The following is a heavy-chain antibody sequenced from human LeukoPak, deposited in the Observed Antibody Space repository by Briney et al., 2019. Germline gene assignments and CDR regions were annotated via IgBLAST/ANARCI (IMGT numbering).Heavy chain of an antibody. CDR3: ARLGSGYYFLSYSAGSAESAFDI. CDR2: ISAYNGNT. Sequence: ASVKVSCKASGYTFTGYYMHWVRQAPGQGLEWMGWISAYNGNTNYAQKLQGRVTMTTDTSTSTAYMELRSLRSDDTAVYYCARLGSGYYFLSYSAGSAESAFDIWGQGTMVTVSS. D-gene: IGHD3-22*01. V-gene: IGHV1-18*04. CDR1: GYTFTGYY. J-gene: IGHJ3*02.